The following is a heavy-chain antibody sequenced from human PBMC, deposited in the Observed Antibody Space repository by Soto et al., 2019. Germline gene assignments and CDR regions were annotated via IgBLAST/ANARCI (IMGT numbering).Heavy chain of an antibody. D-gene: IGHD6-6*01. V-gene: IGHV3-30*18. CDR3: AKDRRSSSSYYYGMDF. CDR2: ISYDGSNK. CDR1: GFTFSSYG. Sequence: GGSLRLSCAASGFTFSSYGMHWVRQAPGKGLEWVAVISYDGSNKYYADSVKGRFTISRDNSKNTLYLQMNSLRAEDTAVYYCAKDRRSSSSYYYGMDFCGQGTMVTVSS. J-gene: IGHJ6*02.